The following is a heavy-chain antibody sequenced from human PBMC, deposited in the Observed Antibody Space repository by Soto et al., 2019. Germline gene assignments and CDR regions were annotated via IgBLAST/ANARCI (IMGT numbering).Heavy chain of an antibody. D-gene: IGHD6-19*01. V-gene: IGHV1-69*12. CDR3: ARVRIAVAGTYPYGMDV. J-gene: IGHJ6*02. Sequence: QVQLVQSGAEVKKPGSSVKVSCKASGGTFSSYAISWVRQAPGQGLEWMGGIIPIFGTANYAQKFQGRVTSPADDSTRTGYRELSSLRSEDTAVYHWARVRIAVAGTYPYGMDVWGQGTTVTVSS. CDR2: IIPIFGTA. CDR1: GGTFSSYA.